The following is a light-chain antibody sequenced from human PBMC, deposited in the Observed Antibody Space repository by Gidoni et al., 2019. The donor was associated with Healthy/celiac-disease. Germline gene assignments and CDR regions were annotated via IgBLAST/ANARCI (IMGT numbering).Light chain of an antibody. Sequence: DIQMTQSPSSLSASVGDRVTITCRESQSISSYLNWYQQKPGKAPKLLIYAASSLQSGVPSRFSCSGSGTDFTLTISSLQPEDFATYYCQQSYSTLWTFXQXTKVEIK. CDR1: QSISSY. CDR2: AAS. CDR3: QQSYSTLWT. V-gene: IGKV1-39*01. J-gene: IGKJ1*01.